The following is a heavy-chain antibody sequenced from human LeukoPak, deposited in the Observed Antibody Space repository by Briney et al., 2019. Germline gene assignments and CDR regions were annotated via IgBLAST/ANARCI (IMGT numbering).Heavy chain of an antibody. CDR3: AGRASSWWFDY. D-gene: IGHD6-13*01. V-gene: IGHV5-51*01. Sequence: GEALKISFKGSGYRFASYWIGWVRQMPGKGLEWMGIVYPGDSDTRYSPSFQGQVTISADKSISTAYLQWSSLKASDTAIYYCAGRASSWWFDYWRQGTLVTVSS. J-gene: IGHJ4*02. CDR1: GYRFASYW. CDR2: VYPGDSDT.